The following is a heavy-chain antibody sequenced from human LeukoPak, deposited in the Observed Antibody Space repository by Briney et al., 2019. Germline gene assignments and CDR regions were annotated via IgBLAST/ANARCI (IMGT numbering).Heavy chain of an antibody. CDR2: INPNSGGT. Sequence: ASVKVSYKASGYTFTNHYMHWVRQAPGQGLEWMGWINPNSGGTNYAQKFQGRVTMTRDTSISTAYMELSRLRSDDTAMYYCARVAYCTIGVCVNFDYWGQGTPVTVSS. CDR1: GYTFTNHY. CDR3: ARVAYCTIGVCVNFDY. D-gene: IGHD2-8*01. V-gene: IGHV1-2*02. J-gene: IGHJ4*02.